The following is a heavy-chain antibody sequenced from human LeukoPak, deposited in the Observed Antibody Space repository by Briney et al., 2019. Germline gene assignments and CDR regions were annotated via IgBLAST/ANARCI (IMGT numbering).Heavy chain of an antibody. Sequence: SETLSLTCTVSGGSISSSSYYWGWIRQPPGKGLEWIGSIYHSGSTYYNPSLKSRVTISVDTSKNQFSLKLSSVTAADTAIYYCARRGIGSSDYYKGDFDYWGRGTPVAVSS. D-gene: IGHD3-3*01. CDR1: GGSISSSSYY. CDR2: IYHSGST. CDR3: ARRGIGSSDYYKGDFDY. V-gene: IGHV4-39*01. J-gene: IGHJ4*02.